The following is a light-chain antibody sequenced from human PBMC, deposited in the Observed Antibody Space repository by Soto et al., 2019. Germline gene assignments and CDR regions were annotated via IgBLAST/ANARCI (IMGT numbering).Light chain of an antibody. Sequence: DIPMTQSPSSLSASVGDRVTITCRASQVISNYLAWYQQKPGKVPKLLIYAASTLQSGVPSRFSGSGSGTDFTLTISSLQPEDVATYYCQKYKSAPFTFGPGTKVDIK. CDR1: QVISNY. V-gene: IGKV1-27*01. J-gene: IGKJ3*01. CDR2: AAS. CDR3: QKYKSAPFT.